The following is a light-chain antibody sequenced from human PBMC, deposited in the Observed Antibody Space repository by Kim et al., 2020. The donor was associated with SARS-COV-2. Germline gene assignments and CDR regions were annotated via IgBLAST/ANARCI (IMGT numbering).Light chain of an antibody. J-gene: IGLJ3*02. CDR3: QSYDSSLWV. CDR1: SGSIASNY. CDR2: EDN. Sequence: NFMLTQPHSVSESPGKTVTISCTRSSGSIASNYVQWYQQRPGSSPTTVIYEDNQSPSGVPDRFSGSIDSSSNSASLTISGLKTEDEADYYCQSYDSSLWVFGGGTQLTVL. V-gene: IGLV6-57*01.